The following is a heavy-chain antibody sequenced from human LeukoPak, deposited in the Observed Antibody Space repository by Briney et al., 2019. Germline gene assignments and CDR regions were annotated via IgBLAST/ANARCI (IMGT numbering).Heavy chain of an antibody. D-gene: IGHD2-15*01. Sequence: GGSLRLSSAASGFTFSSYWMSWVRQAPGKGLEWVANIKQDGSEKYYVDSVKGRFTISRDNAKNSLYLQMNSLRAEDTAVYYCARGRVGYCSGGSCYPYFDYWGQGTLVTVSS. V-gene: IGHV3-7*01. CDR2: IKQDGSEK. J-gene: IGHJ4*02. CDR1: GFTFSSYW. CDR3: ARGRVGYCSGGSCYPYFDY.